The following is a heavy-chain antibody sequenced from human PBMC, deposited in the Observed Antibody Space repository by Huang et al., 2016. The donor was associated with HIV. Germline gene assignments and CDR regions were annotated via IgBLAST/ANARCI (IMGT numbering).Heavy chain of an antibody. CDR3: ARESCSGGTCYLFDF. CDR1: GFTFGDFN. Sequence: EVQLVESGGGLVQPGTSLRLSCAAFGFTFGDFNMNWVRQAPGKRLEWISYMSSSSNSKLYADSVKGRFTISRDNARNSLYLQLKSLRVEDTAVYYCARESCSGGTCYLFDFWGQGVLVTVSS. J-gene: IGHJ4*02. CDR2: MSSSSNSK. V-gene: IGHV3-48*04. D-gene: IGHD2-15*01.